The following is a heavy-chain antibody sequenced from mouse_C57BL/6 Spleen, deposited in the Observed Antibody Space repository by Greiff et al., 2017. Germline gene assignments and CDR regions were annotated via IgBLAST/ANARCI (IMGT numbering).Heavy chain of an antibody. CDR2: IYPGDGDT. D-gene: IGHD1-1*02. V-gene: IGHV1-82*01. CDR3: ARLWDWYFDV. CDR1: GYAFSSSW. Sequence: SGPELVKPGASVKISCKASGYAFSSSWMNWVKQRPGKGLEWIGRIYPGDGDTNYNGKFKGKATLTADKSSSTAYMQLSSLTSEDSAVYVCARLWDWYFDVWGTGTTVTVSS. J-gene: IGHJ1*03.